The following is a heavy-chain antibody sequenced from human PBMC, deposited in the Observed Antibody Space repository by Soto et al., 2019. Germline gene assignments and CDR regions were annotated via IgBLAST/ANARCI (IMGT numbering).Heavy chain of an antibody. CDR3: ARTTAVPNTLRSRYYFDY. D-gene: IGHD4-17*01. J-gene: IGHJ4*02. CDR1: GASVSDKTFY. CDR2: IYYSGTT. V-gene: IGHV4-61*01. Sequence: PSETLSLTCSVSGASVSDKTFYWSWLRQSPGKGLEWIGYIYYSGTTNYNPSLKGRFTISVDTSKNQFSLRLNSVTAADTALYYCARTTAVPNTLRSRYYFDYWGQGTQVTVSS.